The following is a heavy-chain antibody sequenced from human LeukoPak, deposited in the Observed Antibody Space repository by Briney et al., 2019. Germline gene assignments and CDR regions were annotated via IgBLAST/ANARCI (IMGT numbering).Heavy chain of an antibody. J-gene: IGHJ6*03. V-gene: IGHV3-74*01. D-gene: IGHD3-10*01. Sequence: PGGSLRLSCAASGFTFSSYWMHWVRQAPGKGLVWVSRINSDGSSTSYADSVKGRFTISRDNAKNSLYLQMNSLRAEDTALYYCAKDGYYGSGSYYDGYYMDVWGKGTTVTISS. CDR1: GFTFSSYW. CDR3: AKDGYYGSGSYYDGYYMDV. CDR2: INSDGSST.